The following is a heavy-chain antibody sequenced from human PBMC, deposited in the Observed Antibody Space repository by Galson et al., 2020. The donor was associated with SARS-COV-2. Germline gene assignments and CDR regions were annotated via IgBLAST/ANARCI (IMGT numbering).Heavy chain of an antibody. J-gene: IGHJ3*02. CDR2: IYYSGST. V-gene: IGHV4-39*01. Sequence: SETLSLTCTVSGGSISSSSYYWGWIRQPPGKGLEWIGSIYYSGSTYYNPSLKSRVTISVDTSKNQFSLKLSSVTAADTAVYYCARPLPTTVTPPNAFDIWGQGTMVTVSS. D-gene: IGHD4-17*01. CDR3: ARPLPTTVTPPNAFDI. CDR1: GGSISSSSYY.